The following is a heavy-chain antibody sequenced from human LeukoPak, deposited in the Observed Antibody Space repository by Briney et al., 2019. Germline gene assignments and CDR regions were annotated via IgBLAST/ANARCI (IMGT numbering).Heavy chain of an antibody. V-gene: IGHV3-9*01. Sequence: GGSLRLSCAASGFTFDDYAMHWVRQAPGKGLEWVSGISWNSGSVGYADSVKGRFTISRDNAKNSLYLQMNSLRAEDTALCYCAKDRGDGYSYYFDYWGQGTLVTVSS. J-gene: IGHJ4*02. CDR3: AKDRGDGYSYYFDY. CDR1: GFTFDDYA. D-gene: IGHD5-24*01. CDR2: ISWNSGSV.